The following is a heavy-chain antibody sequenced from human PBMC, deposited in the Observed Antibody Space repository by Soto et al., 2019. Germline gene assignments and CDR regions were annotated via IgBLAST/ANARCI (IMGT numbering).Heavy chain of an antibody. D-gene: IGHD2-8*01. Sequence: EVQLLESGGGLVQPGGSLRLSCAASGFTFSSYAMSWVRQAPGKGLEWVSGISSRGGSTFYADSVQGRFIISRDNSKNTLYLQMDNLRVEDTAIYYCAKGGAEMLGYYYYFVMDVWGQGTTVSVSS. CDR1: GFTFSSYA. J-gene: IGHJ6*02. V-gene: IGHV3-23*01. CDR3: AKGGAEMLGYYYYFVMDV. CDR2: ISSRGGST.